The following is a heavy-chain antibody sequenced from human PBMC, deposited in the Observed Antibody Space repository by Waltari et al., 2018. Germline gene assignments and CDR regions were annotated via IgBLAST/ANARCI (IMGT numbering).Heavy chain of an antibody. Sequence: EVQLLESGGGLVQPGGSLRLSCAASGFTFSSYAMSWVRQAPGKGLEWVSAISGSGGSIYYADSVKGRFTISRDNSKNTLYLQMNSLRAEDTAVYYCAKGLYYYDSSELFDYWGQGTLVTVSS. J-gene: IGHJ4*02. CDR1: GFTFSSYA. V-gene: IGHV3-23*01. CDR2: ISGSGGSI. D-gene: IGHD3-22*01. CDR3: AKGLYYYDSSELFDY.